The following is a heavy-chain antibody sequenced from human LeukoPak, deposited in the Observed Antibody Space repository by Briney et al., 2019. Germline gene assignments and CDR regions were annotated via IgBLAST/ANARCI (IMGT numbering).Heavy chain of an antibody. CDR3: ARDGRHYYGSGSYYLDWFDP. D-gene: IGHD3-10*01. Sequence: PGGSLRLSCAASGFIYDDYGMSWVRPVPGKGLEWVSGINWNGRSIGYADSVKGRFTISRDNAKKSLYLQMNNLRAEDTAFYHCARDGRHYYGSGSYYLDWFDPWGQGTLVTVSS. CDR2: INWNGRSI. V-gene: IGHV3-20*01. J-gene: IGHJ5*02. CDR1: GFIYDDYG.